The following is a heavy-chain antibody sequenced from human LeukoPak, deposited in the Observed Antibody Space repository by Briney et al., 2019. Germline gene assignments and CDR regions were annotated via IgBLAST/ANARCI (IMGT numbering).Heavy chain of an antibody. CDR3: AKGYSRSWYVPFDY. CDR1: GFTFSSYA. CDR2: ISGTGGTT. V-gene: IGHV3-23*01. J-gene: IGHJ4*02. D-gene: IGHD6-13*01. Sequence: GGSLRLSCAASGFTFSSYAMTWVRQAPGKGLEWVSGISGTGGTTYYADSVKGRFTISRDNSKNTLYLQMNSLRAEDTAVYYCAKGYSRSWYVPFDYWGQGTLVTVSS.